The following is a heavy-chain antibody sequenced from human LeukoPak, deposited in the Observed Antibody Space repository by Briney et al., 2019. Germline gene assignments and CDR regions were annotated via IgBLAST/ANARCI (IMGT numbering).Heavy chain of an antibody. Sequence: GGSLRLSCAASGFTFSSYAMSWVRQAPGKGLEWVSAISGSGGSTYYADSVKGRCTISRDNSKNTLYLQMNILRAEDTAVYYCAKDLKWLRELLFDYWGQGTLVTVSS. CDR3: AKDLKWLRELLFDY. V-gene: IGHV3-23*01. CDR1: GFTFSSYA. J-gene: IGHJ4*02. D-gene: IGHD3-10*01. CDR2: ISGSGGST.